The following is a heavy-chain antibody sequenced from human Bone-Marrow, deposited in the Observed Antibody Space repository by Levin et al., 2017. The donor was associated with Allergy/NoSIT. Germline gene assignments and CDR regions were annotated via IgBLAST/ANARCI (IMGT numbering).Heavy chain of an antibody. CDR2: VTGSGGST. J-gene: IGHJ4*02. CDR1: EFTFSNYA. Sequence: GGSLRLSCAASEFTFSNYAMTWVRQTPGKGLEWVSTVTGSGGSTFYADSVKGRFTISRDNSKNTLYLQMNSLRAEDTAVYYCAKDHCTGVVCKFDYWGQGTPVTVSS. V-gene: IGHV3-23*01. CDR3: AKDHCTGVVCKFDY. D-gene: IGHD2-8*02.